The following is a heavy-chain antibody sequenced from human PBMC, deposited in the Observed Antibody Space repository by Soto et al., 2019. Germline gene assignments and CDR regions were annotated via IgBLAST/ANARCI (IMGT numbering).Heavy chain of an antibody. CDR3: ASDVRGYYYYYGMDV. Sequence: QVQLVQSGAEVKKPGASVKVSCKASGYTVTSYDISWMRQAPGQGLEWMGWISAYNGNTNYAQKLQGRVTMTTDTSTCTAYMELRSLRSDDTAVYYCASDVRGYYYYYGMDVWGQGNTVTVSS. CDR2: ISAYNGNT. V-gene: IGHV1-18*01. CDR1: GYTVTSYD. J-gene: IGHJ6*02. D-gene: IGHD5-12*01.